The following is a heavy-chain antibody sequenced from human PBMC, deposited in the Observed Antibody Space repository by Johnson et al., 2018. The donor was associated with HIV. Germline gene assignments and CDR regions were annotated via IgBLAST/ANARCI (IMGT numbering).Heavy chain of an antibody. D-gene: IGHD2-2*01. CDR2: ISYDGSNK. CDR3: ARVVPCVVPTARDDAFDI. Sequence: QVQLVESGGGVVQPGRSLRLSCAATGFTFSNYAMHWVRQAPGKGLEWVAVISYDGSNKYYADSVKGRFTISRDSSKNTLFLQMNSLRAEDTAVYYCARVVPCVVPTARDDAFDIWGQGTMVTVSS. J-gene: IGHJ3*02. CDR1: GFTFSNYA. V-gene: IGHV3-30-3*01.